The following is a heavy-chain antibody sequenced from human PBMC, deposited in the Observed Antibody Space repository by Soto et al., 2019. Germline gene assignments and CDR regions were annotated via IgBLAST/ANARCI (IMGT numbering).Heavy chain of an antibody. Sequence: GGSLRLSCAASGFTFSSYWMHWVRQAPGKGLVWVSRINSDGSSTSYADSVKGRFTISRDNAKNTLYLQMNSLRAEDTAVYYCARDPHSEYRSSRSYYGMDVWGQGNTVTVSS. CDR2: INSDGSST. CDR3: ARDPHSEYRSSRSYYGMDV. CDR1: GFTFSSYW. D-gene: IGHD6-6*01. V-gene: IGHV3-74*01. J-gene: IGHJ6*02.